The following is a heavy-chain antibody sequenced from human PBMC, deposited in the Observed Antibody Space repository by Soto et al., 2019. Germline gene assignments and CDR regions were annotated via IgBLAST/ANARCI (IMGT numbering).Heavy chain of an antibody. Sequence: EVQLVESGGGLVQPGGSLRLSCAASGFTVNSNYMSWVRQAPGKGLEWVSVIYSDGSTYYADSVKGRFIISRDNSNNTLYFQMNSLRAEDTAVYYCATLTQYDILTGFYPSWGQGPLVTVSS. V-gene: IGHV3-66*01. D-gene: IGHD3-9*01. CDR3: ATLTQYDILTGFYPS. CDR2: IYSDGST. J-gene: IGHJ4*02. CDR1: GFTVNSNY.